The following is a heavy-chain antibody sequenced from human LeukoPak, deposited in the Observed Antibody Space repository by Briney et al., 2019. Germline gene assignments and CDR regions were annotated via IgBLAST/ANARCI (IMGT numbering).Heavy chain of an antibody. CDR3: AKAPRCSSTSCYYYYYGMDV. CDR2: IYWNSGII. D-gene: IGHD2-2*01. J-gene: IGHJ6*02. Sequence: GGSLRLSCAASVFTFDDYAMHCVRQGPREGLGWGSRIYWNSGIIGYADSVKGPFTISRDTAKNSRYLQMHSLRADDTALYYCAKAPRCSSTSCYYYYYGMDVWGQGTTVTVSS. CDR1: VFTFDDYA. V-gene: IGHV3-9*01.